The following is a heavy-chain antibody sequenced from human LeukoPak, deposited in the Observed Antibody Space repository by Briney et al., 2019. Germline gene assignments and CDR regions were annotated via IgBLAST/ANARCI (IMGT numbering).Heavy chain of an antibody. CDR3: AKDRGVVVPAAPCY. J-gene: IGHJ4*02. Sequence: GGSLRLSCAASGDTFSSYAMSWVRQAPGKGLEWVSAISGSGGSTYYADSVKGRFTISRDNSKNTLYLQMNSLRAEDTAVYYCAKDRGVVVPAAPCYWGQGTLVTVSS. CDR1: GDTFSSYA. D-gene: IGHD2-2*01. CDR2: ISGSGGST. V-gene: IGHV3-23*01.